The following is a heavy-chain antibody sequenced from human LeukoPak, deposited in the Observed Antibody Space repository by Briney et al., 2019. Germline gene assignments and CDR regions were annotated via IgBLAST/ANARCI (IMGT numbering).Heavy chain of an antibody. CDR1: GFTFSSYG. CDR3: AKDRIAVADFFDY. Sequence: GRSLRLSCAASGFTFSSYGIHWVRQAPGKGLEWVAVISYDGSNKYYADSVKGRFTISRDNSKNTLYLHMNSLRAEDTAVYYCAKDRIAVADFFDYWGQGTLVTVSS. V-gene: IGHV3-30*18. D-gene: IGHD6-19*01. CDR2: ISYDGSNK. J-gene: IGHJ4*02.